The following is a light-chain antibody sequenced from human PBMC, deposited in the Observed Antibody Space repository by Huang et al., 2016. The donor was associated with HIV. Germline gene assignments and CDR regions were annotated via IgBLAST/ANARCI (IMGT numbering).Light chain of an antibody. Sequence: DIQMTQSPSSLSASVGDRIIITCRASQNINKYLNWYQQMPGRAPKLLIYGAYSLQGGVSSRFSGSGFGTDFTLTIRSLQPEDAATYYCQQSYKFPRTFGQGTLLEI. J-gene: IGKJ2*01. CDR1: QNINKY. CDR3: QQSYKFPRT. V-gene: IGKV1-39*01. CDR2: GAY.